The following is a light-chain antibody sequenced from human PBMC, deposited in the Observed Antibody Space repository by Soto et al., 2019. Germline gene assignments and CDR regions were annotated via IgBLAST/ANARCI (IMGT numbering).Light chain of an antibody. CDR3: MQALQTIT. V-gene: IGKV2-28*01. CDR2: LGS. CDR1: QSLLHSNGYNY. J-gene: IGKJ3*01. Sequence: DLVMTQSPLSLPVTPGEPASISCRSSQSLLHSNGYNYLDWYLQKPGQSPQLLIYLGSNRASGVPDRFSGSGSGTDITLKISRVEAEDVGVYYCMQALQTITFGPGTKVHIK.